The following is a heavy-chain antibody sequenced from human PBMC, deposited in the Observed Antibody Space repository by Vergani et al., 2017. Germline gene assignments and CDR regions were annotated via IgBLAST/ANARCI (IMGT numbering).Heavy chain of an antibody. CDR3: GRGAPVIVGATLTNWFDP. V-gene: IGHV1-18*01. D-gene: IGHD1-26*01. CDR1: GYTFTSYG. CDR2: ISAYNGNT. Sequence: QVPLVQSGAEVKTPGASVKVSCTASGYTFTSYGISWVRQAPGQGLEWMGWISAYNGNTNYAQKRQGRVTMTTDTSTSTAYMEVRSLRSDDTAVYYCGRGAPVIVGATLTNWFDPWGQGTLVTVSS. J-gene: IGHJ5*02.